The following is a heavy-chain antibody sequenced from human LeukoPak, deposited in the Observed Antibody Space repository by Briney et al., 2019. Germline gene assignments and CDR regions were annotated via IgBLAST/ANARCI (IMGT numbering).Heavy chain of an antibody. V-gene: IGHV3-33*01. CDR2: IWYDGSNK. J-gene: IGHJ4*02. D-gene: IGHD6-19*01. Sequence: GGSLRLSCAASGFTFRSYGMHWVRQAPGKGLEWVTVIWYDGSNKYYADSVKGRFTISRDNSKNTLYLQMNSLRAEDTAVYYCARAGTLGKGYFDYWGQGTLVTVSS. CDR1: GFTFRSYG. CDR3: ARAGTLGKGYFDY.